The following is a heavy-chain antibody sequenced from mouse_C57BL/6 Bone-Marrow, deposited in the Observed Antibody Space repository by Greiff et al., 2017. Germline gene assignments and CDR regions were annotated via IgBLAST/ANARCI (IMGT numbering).Heavy chain of an antibody. CDR2: IYPRDGST. V-gene: IGHV1-78*01. D-gene: IGHD1-1*01. CDR3: TRRDDYYGSRYY. Sequence: VQLQQSDAELVKPGASVQISCKVSGYTFTDHTIHWMQQRPEQGLEWIGYIYPRDGSTKYNATFKGKATLTADKSSSTAYMQLNSLTADDSAVYCCTRRDDYYGSRYYWCQGTTLTVSS. J-gene: IGHJ2*01. CDR1: GYTFTDHT.